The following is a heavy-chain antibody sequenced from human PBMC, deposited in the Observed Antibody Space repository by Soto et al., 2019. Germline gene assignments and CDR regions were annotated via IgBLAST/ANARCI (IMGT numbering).Heavy chain of an antibody. D-gene: IGHD1-1*01. CDR2: INGRSTST. J-gene: IGHJ4*02. Sequence: EVQLSGSGGGLVQPGGSLRLSGAASGFTFSSYAMSWVRQAPGKGLDWVSAINGRSTSTYYADSVKGRFTISRDNSKNTLYLQMNSLRAEDTALYYCAKHPSSAFEMENYFAYWGQGTLVTVSS. CDR1: GFTFSSYA. CDR3: AKHPSSAFEMENYFAY. V-gene: IGHV3-23*01.